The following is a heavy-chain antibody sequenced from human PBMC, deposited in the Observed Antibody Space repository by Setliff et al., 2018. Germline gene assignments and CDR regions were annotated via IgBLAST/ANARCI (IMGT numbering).Heavy chain of an antibody. CDR2: INPNGGST. Sequence: ASVKVSCKTSGYTFTTYYIHWVRQAPGQGLEWMGIINPNGGSTSYAQTFQGRVTMTRDTYTSTVYMELSSLRSEDTATYYCARDGSAFFYQNWGQGSLVTVSS. CDR1: GYTFTTYY. V-gene: IGHV1-46*01. D-gene: IGHD1-26*01. CDR3: ARDGSAFFYQN. J-gene: IGHJ4*02.